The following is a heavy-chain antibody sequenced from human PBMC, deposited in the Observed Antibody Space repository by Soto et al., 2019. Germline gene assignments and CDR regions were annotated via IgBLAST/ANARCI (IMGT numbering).Heavy chain of an antibody. CDR3: ARTGYCGGGSCYKYYYYYGMDV. CDR1: GFTFSSYG. D-gene: IGHD2-15*01. CDR2: IWYDGSNK. V-gene: IGHV3-33*01. J-gene: IGHJ6*02. Sequence: GGSLRLSCAASGFTFSSYGMHWVRQAPGKGLEWVAVIWYDGSNKYYADSVKGRFTISRDNSKNTLYLQMNSLRAEDTAVYYCARTGYCGGGSCYKYYYYYGMDVWGQGTTVTVSS.